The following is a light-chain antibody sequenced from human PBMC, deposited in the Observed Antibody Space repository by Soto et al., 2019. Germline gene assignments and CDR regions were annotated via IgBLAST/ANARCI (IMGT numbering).Light chain of an antibody. J-gene: IGLJ1*01. V-gene: IGLV2-14*01. CDR2: KAN. CDR3: CLLASDNTRV. Sequence: QSALTQPASVSGSPGQLITISCTGSNSALEVFHSVFWYQQRPSRDLKLQMYKANNPPSSISDSFSGSKAANTASLPISALQTGDEADYDCCLLASDNTRVFRSGTTVPVL. CDR1: NSALEVFHS.